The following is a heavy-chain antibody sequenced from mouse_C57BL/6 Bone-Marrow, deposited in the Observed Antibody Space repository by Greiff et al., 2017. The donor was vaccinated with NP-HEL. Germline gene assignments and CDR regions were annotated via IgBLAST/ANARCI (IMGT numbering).Heavy chain of an antibody. D-gene: IGHD3-2*02. J-gene: IGHJ3*01. CDR2: INPSNGGT. CDR1: GYTFTSYW. V-gene: IGHV1-53*01. CDR3: ARDSSGYVGFAY. Sequence: VKLQQPGTELVKPGASVKLSCKASGYTFTSYWMHWVKQRPGQGLEWIGNINPSNGGTNYNEKFKSKATLTVDKSSSTAYMQLSSLTSEDSAVYYCARDSSGYVGFAYWGQGTLVTVSA.